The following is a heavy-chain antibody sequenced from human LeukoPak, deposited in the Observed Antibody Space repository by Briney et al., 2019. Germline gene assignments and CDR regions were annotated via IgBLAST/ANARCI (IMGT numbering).Heavy chain of an antibody. CDR1: GFTVSSNY. V-gene: IGHV3-53*01. J-gene: IGHJ4*02. CDR3: ARGLPPAVADPPLDY. CDR2: TYSGGST. Sequence: GSLRLSCAASGFTVSSNYMSWVRQAPGKGLEWVSVTYSGGSTNYADSVKGRFTISRDNSKNTLYLQMNSLRAEDTAVYYCARGLPPAVADPPLDYWGQGTLVTVSS. D-gene: IGHD6-19*01.